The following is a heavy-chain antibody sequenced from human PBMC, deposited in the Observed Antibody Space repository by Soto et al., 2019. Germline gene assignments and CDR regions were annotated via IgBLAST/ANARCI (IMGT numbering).Heavy chain of an antibody. J-gene: IGHJ6*02. Sequence: PSETLSLTXTVSGGSISSYYWSWIRQPAGKGLEWIGRIYTSGSTNYNPSLKSRVTMSVDTSKNQFSLKLSSVTAADTAVYYCARGASGVAPYYYYGMDVWGQGTTVTVS. CDR2: IYTSGST. D-gene: IGHD3-10*01. V-gene: IGHV4-4*07. CDR3: ARGASGVAPYYYYGMDV. CDR1: GGSISSYY.